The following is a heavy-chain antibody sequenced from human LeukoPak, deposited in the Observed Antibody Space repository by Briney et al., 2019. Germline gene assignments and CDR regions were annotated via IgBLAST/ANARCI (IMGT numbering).Heavy chain of an antibody. D-gene: IGHD3-10*01. CDR2: ISGSGGST. V-gene: IGHV3-23*01. J-gene: IGHJ1*01. CDR3: VGPNLWFGRGNFQH. CDR1: GFTFSSYA. Sequence: QAGGSLRLSCAASGFTFSSYAMSWVRQAPGKGLEWVSAISGSGGSTYYADSVKGRFTVSRDNSKNTLYLQMNSLRAEDTAVYYCVGPNLWFGRGNFQHWGQGTLVTVST.